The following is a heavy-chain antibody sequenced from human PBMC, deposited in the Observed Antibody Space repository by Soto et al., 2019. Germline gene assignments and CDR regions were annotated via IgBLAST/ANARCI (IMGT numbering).Heavy chain of an antibody. CDR1: DFDFSSYG. V-gene: IGHV3-30*03. CDR2: SSYDGRET. Sequence: GGSLRLSCAASDFDFSSYGIHWVRQAPGKGLEWVAASSYDGRETFYADSAKGRFTVSKEMSKNTAFLQMNALRHADTAVYFCARDSGWPILNFDNWGQGTPVTVSS. J-gene: IGHJ4*02. D-gene: IGHD3-10*01. CDR3: ARDSGWPILNFDN.